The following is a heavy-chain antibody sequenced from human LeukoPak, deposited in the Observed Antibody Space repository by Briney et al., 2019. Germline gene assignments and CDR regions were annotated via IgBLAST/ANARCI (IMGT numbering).Heavy chain of an antibody. CDR1: GGSISSLY. V-gene: IGHV4-59*08. Sequence: SETLSLTCSVSGGSISSLYWSWIRQPPGRGLEWIGYIYYTGSTNYNPSLKSRVTMFVDMSKNQFSLRLSSVTAADTAVYYCARHRAYSSSSPFDYWGQGTLVTVSS. J-gene: IGHJ4*02. CDR3: ARHRAYSSSSPFDY. D-gene: IGHD6-6*01. CDR2: IYYTGST.